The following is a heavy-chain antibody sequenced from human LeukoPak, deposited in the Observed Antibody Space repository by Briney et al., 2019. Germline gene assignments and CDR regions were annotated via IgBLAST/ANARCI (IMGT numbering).Heavy chain of an antibody. CDR3: AKAGPFPRGYSYPLEFDY. Sequence: PGGSLRLSCAASGFTFSSYWMHWVRQAPGKGLEWVSGISWNSGSIGYADSVKGRFTISRDNAKNSLYLQMNSLRAEDTALYYCAKAGPFPRGYSYPLEFDYWGQGTLVTVSS. CDR2: ISWNSGSI. J-gene: IGHJ4*02. V-gene: IGHV3-9*01. D-gene: IGHD5-18*01. CDR1: GFTFSSYW.